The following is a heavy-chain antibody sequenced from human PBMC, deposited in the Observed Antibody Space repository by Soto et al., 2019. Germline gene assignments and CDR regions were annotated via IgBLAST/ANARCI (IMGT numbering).Heavy chain of an antibody. CDR2: INHSGST. CDR3: ARGRNDYVWGSYRSALFSNFDY. Sequence: SETLSLTCAVYGGSFSGYYWSWIRQPPGKGLEWIGEINHSGSTNYNPSLKSRVTISVDTSKNQFSLKLSSVTAADTAVYYCARGRNDYVWGSYRSALFSNFDYWGQGTLVTVSS. J-gene: IGHJ4*02. V-gene: IGHV4-34*01. CDR1: GGSFSGYY. D-gene: IGHD3-16*02.